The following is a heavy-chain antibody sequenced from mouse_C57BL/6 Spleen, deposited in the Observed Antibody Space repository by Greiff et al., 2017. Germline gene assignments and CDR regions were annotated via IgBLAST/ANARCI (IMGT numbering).Heavy chain of an antibody. CDR2: INPYNGDT. CDR1: GYSFTGYF. CDR3: AREPMGLRLGDAMDY. D-gene: IGHD2-4*01. Sequence: EVKLMESGPELVKPGASVKISCKASGYSFTGYFMNWVKQSHGKSLEWIGRINPYNGDTFYNQKFKGKATLTVDKSSSTAHMELLSLTSEDFAVYYCAREPMGLRLGDAMDYWGQGTSVTVSS. J-gene: IGHJ4*01. V-gene: IGHV1-37*01.